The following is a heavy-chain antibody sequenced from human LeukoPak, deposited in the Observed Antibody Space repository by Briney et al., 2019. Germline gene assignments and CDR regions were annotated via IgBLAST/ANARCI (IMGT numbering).Heavy chain of an antibody. Sequence: PGGSLRLSCAASGFTFSSYWMHRVRHAPGKGLVWVSRINSDGSSTSYADSVKGRFTISRDNAKNTLYLQMNSLRAEDTAVYYCARESSVGAHKAFDYWGQGTLVTVSS. D-gene: IGHD1-26*01. V-gene: IGHV3-74*01. J-gene: IGHJ4*02. CDR1: GFTFSSYW. CDR3: ARESSVGAHKAFDY. CDR2: INSDGSST.